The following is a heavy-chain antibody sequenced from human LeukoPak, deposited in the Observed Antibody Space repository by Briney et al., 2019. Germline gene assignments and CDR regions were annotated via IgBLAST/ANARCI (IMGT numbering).Heavy chain of an antibody. D-gene: IGHD3-22*01. CDR2: IRYDGSNK. Sequence: GGSLRLSCAASGFTFSSYEMNWVRQAPGKGLEWVAFIRYDGSNKYYADSVKGRFTISRDNSKNTLYLQMNSLRAEDTAVNYCALKDGYYDSSGYRDYWGQGTLVTVSS. J-gene: IGHJ4*02. CDR3: ALKDGYYDSSGYRDY. CDR1: GFTFSSYE. V-gene: IGHV3-30*02.